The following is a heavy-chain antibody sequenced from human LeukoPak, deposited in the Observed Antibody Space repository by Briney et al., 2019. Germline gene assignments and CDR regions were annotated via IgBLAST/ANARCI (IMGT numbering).Heavy chain of an antibody. J-gene: IGHJ5*02. CDR1: GFTFSDYY. D-gene: IGHD2-2*01. CDR3: ARDSAHIVVVPVVIPPGLDNWFDP. CDR2: ISGSSSNT. V-gene: IGHV3-11*05. Sequence: PGGSLGLSCAASGFTFSDYYMSWIRQAPGKGLEWVSYISGSSSNTKYADSVKGRFTISRDNAKNSLYLQMNSLRAEDTAVYYCARDSAHIVVVPVVIPPGLDNWFDPWGQGTLVTVSS.